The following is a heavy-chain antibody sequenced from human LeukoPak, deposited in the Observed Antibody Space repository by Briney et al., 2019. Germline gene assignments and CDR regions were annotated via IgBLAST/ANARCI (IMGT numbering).Heavy chain of an antibody. V-gene: IGHV3-23*01. CDR1: GFTFSNYA. D-gene: IGHD5-18*01. CDR3: AIEDTANAD. CDR2: ISPSGETT. Sequence: GGSLRLSCAASGFTFSNYAMGWVRQAPGKGLGWVSSISPSGETTYYADSVKGRFTISRDNAKNSLYLQMNSLRAEDTAVYYCAIEDTANADWGQGTLVTVSS. J-gene: IGHJ4*02.